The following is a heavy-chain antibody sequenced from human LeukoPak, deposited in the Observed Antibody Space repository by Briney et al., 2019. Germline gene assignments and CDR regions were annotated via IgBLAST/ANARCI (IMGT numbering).Heavy chain of an antibody. V-gene: IGHV3-74*01. D-gene: IGHD3-3*01. CDR3: AREVGTYYDFWSGLDV. CDR2: INSDGSST. Sequence: PGGSLRLSCAASGFTFSSYWMHWVRQAPGKGLVWVSRINSDGSSTSYADSVKGRSTISRDNAKNTLYLQMNSLRAEDTAVYYCAREVGTYYDFWSGLDVWGKGTTVTVSS. CDR1: GFTFSSYW. J-gene: IGHJ6*04.